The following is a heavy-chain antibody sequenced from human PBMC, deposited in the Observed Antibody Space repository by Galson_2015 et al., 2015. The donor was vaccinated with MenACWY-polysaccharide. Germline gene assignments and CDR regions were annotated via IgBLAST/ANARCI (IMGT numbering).Heavy chain of an antibody. CDR1: VDSITSGGYF. D-gene: IGHD3-16*01. CDR3: PRGGRAVSNRNWFDP. Sequence: PLSLTCTVSVDSITSGGYFWSWIHQHPGKGLEWIASISYDGGTYYNPSLKRRVTISVDTPNNQFSLKLSSVTAAGTAVYYCPRGGRAVSNRNWFDPWGQGTLVTVSS. J-gene: IGHJ5*02. CDR2: ISYDGGT. V-gene: IGHV4-31*03.